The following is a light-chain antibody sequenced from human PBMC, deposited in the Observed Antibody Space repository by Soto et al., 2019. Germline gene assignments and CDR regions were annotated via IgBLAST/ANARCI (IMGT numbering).Light chain of an antibody. CDR1: QSVSTN. J-gene: IGKJ2*01. CDR2: GAS. Sequence: EILMTQSPATLSMSPGERATLSCRASQSVSTNLAWYQQKPGQAPRLLIYGASTRATGIPARFSGSGSGTEFTLTISSLQSEDFAVYYCQQYNDWPPGTFGQGTKLEIK. V-gene: IGKV3-15*01. CDR3: QQYNDWPPGT.